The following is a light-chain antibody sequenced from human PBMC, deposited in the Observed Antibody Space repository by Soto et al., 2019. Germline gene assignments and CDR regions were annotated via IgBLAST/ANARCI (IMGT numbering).Light chain of an antibody. CDR2: GAS. J-gene: IGKJ1*01. Sequence: EIVLTQSPGTLSLSPGERATHSCRASQNVDSNYLAWYQQRPGQAPRIIIFGASGRATGIPARFSGSGSGTEFTLTISTLQSEDLAVYYCQQYNNWPLTFGQGTKVDIK. CDR1: QNVDSN. V-gene: IGKV3D-15*01. CDR3: QQYNNWPLT.